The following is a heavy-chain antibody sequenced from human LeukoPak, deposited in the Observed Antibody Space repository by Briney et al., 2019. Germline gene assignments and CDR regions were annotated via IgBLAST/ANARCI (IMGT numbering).Heavy chain of an antibody. J-gene: IGHJ4*02. D-gene: IGHD6-19*01. Sequence: GGSLRLSCAASGFTVSSNYMSWVRQAPGKGLEWVSVIYSRGSTYYTDSVKGRFIISRDNSKNTLYLQMNSLRAEDTAVYYCARDQEQWHPGYWGQGTLVTVSS. CDR3: ARDQEQWHPGY. CDR1: GFTVSSNY. V-gene: IGHV3-53*01. CDR2: IYSRGST.